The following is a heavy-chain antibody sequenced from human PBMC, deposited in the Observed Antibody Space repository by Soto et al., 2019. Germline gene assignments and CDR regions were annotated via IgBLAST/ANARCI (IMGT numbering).Heavy chain of an antibody. CDR1: GGSISSGGYY. D-gene: IGHD2-21*01. Sequence: PSETLSLTCTVSGGSISSGGYYWRWIRQHPGKGLEWIGYIYYSGSTYYNPSLKSRVTISVDTSKNQFSLKLSSVTAADTAVYYCAASCVGCGGFNYYGMDVWGQGTTVTVSS. CDR2: IYYSGST. J-gene: IGHJ6*02. V-gene: IGHV4-31*03. CDR3: AASCVGCGGFNYYGMDV.